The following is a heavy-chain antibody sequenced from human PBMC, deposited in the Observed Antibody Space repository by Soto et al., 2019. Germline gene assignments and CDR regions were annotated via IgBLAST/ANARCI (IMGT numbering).Heavy chain of an antibody. CDR2: ISGGGDTT. D-gene: IGHD3-10*01. V-gene: IGHV3-23*01. CDR1: GFTFNNYA. Sequence: EVKLLESGGGLVQPGGSLRLSCAASGFTFNNYAMTWVRQAPGKGLEWVSAISGGGDTTSYADSVKGRFTVSRDGSKNTLFLQMSSLRAEDTALYYCAKERGGSGSLTPRVDFWGQGTLVTVSS. J-gene: IGHJ4*02. CDR3: AKERGGSGSLTPRVDF.